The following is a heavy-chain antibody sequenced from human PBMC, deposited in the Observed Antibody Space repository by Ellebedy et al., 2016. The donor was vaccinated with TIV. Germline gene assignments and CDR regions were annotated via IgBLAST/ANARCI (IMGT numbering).Heavy chain of an antibody. V-gene: IGHV1-2*02. D-gene: IGHD4-23*01. CDR1: GYTFTAYY. CDR2: INPNSYAT. Sequence: AASVKVSCKTSGYTFTAYYIHWVRQAPGQGLEWMGWINPNSYATKYGQKFQGRVTMTRDTSIRTVYMELSRMRSEDTAVYYCATTTVVHHTVFNVWGQGTLVTVSS. J-gene: IGHJ4*02. CDR3: ATTTVVHHTVFNV.